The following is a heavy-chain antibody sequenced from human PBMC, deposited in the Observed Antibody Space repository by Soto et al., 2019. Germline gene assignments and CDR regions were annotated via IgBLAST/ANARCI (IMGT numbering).Heavy chain of an antibody. CDR2: INPSGGST. J-gene: IGHJ3*02. Sequence: ASVKVSCKASGYTFTSYYMHWVRQATGKGLEWMGIINPSGGSTSYAQKFQGRVTMTRDTSTSTVYMELSSLRSEDTAVYYCARDRIVVVVAADDAFDIWGQGTMVTVSS. D-gene: IGHD2-15*01. V-gene: IGHV1-46*01. CDR1: GYTFTSYY. CDR3: ARDRIVVVVAADDAFDI.